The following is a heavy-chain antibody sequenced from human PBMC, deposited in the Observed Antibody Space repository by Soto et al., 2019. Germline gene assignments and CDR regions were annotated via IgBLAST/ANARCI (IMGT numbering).Heavy chain of an antibody. V-gene: IGHV3-23*01. J-gene: IGHJ3*02. Sequence: GGSLRLSCAASGFTFSSYAMSWVRQAPGKGLEWVSAISGSGGSTYYADSVKGRFTISRDNSKNTLYLRMNSLRAEDTAVYYCARDSPEFVGGRYATKSYAFDIWGQGTMVTVSS. CDR1: GFTFSSYA. CDR3: ARDSPEFVGGRYATKSYAFDI. CDR2: ISGSGGST. D-gene: IGHD2-8*01.